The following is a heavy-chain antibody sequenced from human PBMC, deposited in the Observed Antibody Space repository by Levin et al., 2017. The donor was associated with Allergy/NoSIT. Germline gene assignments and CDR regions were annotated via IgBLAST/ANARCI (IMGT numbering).Heavy chain of an antibody. CDR3: AKVPSYDILPKRRYYYMDV. Sequence: PGGSLRLSCAASGFTFINYAMTWVRQAPGKGLEWVSGISGGGGSTYYADSVKGRFTISRDNSKNTLYLQMSSLRAEDTAVYYCAKVPSYDILPKRRYYYMDVWGKGTTVTVSS. CDR2: ISGGGGST. J-gene: IGHJ6*03. D-gene: IGHD3-9*01. CDR1: GFTFINYA. V-gene: IGHV3-23*01.